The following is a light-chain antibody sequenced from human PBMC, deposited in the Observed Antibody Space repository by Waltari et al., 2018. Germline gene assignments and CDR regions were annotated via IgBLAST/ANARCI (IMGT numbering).Light chain of an antibody. J-gene: IGKJ4*01. V-gene: IGKV3-20*01. Sequence: EIVLTQSPGSLSLSPGERATLSCSASQTITGSWLTWYQQKPGQAPRLLIYGASVRATAIPDRFSGSGSVTDFTLTISRLEPEDFAVYYCQQYDGSSVTFGGGTKVEIK. CDR3: QQYDGSSVT. CDR2: GAS. CDR1: QTITGSW.